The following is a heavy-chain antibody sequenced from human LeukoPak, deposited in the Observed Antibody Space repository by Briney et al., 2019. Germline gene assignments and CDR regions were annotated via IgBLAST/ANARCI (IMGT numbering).Heavy chain of an antibody. CDR1: GFTVSSNY. V-gene: IGHV3-66*01. CDR2: IYSGGST. Sequence: PGGSLRLSCAASGFTVSSNYMSWVRQAPGKGLEWVSVIYSGGSTYYADSVKGRFTISRDNSKNTLYLQMNSLRAEDTAVYYCARDLLGALLYWGQGTLITVSS. D-gene: IGHD1-26*01. J-gene: IGHJ4*02. CDR3: ARDLLGALLY.